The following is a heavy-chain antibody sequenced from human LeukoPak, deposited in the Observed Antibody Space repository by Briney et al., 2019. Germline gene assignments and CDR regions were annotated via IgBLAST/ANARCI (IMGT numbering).Heavy chain of an antibody. J-gene: IGHJ4*02. CDR2: MYYSGST. CDR1: GGSISTSGYY. Sequence: PSETLSLTCSVSGGSISTSGYYWGWIRQPPGKGLEYIGSMYYSGSTDYNPSLKSRVTISVVTSNNHFSLRLSSVTAADAAVYYCARRRGMFSYYFDYWGQGTLVTVSS. V-gene: IGHV4-39*01. D-gene: IGHD3-10*02. CDR3: ARRRGMFSYYFDY.